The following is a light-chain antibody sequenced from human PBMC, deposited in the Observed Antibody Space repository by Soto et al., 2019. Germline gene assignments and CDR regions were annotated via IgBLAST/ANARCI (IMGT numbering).Light chain of an antibody. V-gene: IGKV4-1*01. Sequence: DIVMTQSPDSLAAFLGERATINCKSSQSLFYSSNHKNYLAWYQQKPGRPPKLLFYWASTRESGVPDRITGSGSGTDFTLTISSLQAEDVAIYYCQQYYTTPLTFGGGTKVEIK. CDR3: QQYYTTPLT. CDR2: WAS. CDR1: QSLFYSSNHKNY. J-gene: IGKJ4*01.